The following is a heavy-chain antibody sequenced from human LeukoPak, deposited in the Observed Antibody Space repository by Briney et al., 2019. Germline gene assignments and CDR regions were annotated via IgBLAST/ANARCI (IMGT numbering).Heavy chain of an antibody. CDR1: GYTFTSYG. V-gene: IGHV3-23*01. J-gene: IGHJ4*02. CDR3: ARAVGVVVTAIPGY. CDR2: ISGSGGST. D-gene: IGHD2-21*02. Sequence: GASVKVSCKASGYTFTSYGISWVRQAPGKGLEWVSVISGSGGSTYYADSVKGRFTISRDNAKNSLYLQMNSLRAEDTAVYYCARAVGVVVTAIPGYWGQGTLVTVSS.